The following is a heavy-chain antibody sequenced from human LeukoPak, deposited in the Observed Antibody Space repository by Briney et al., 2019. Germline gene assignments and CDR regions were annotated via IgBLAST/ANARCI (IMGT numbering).Heavy chain of an antibody. CDR3: ARGRISASNTGAFDI. D-gene: IGHD3-3*02. V-gene: IGHV4-59*01. CDR1: GGSISNYY. J-gene: IGHJ3*02. CDR2: MYHTGIT. Sequence: SETLSLTCNVSGGSISNYYWNWIRQPPGKGLEWIGCMYHTGITSYNPSLKSRVTISLDRSKSQFSLKLTSVTAADTAVYYCARGRISASNTGAFDIWGQGTMGTVSS.